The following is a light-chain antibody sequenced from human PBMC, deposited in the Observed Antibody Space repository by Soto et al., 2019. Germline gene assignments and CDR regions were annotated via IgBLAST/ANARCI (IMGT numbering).Light chain of an antibody. CDR2: DAS. Sequence: EIVLPQSPATLHLSPGERATLSCRASQSVSSDLACYQQNPGQAPRLPIYDASNRATGIPARFSGSGSGTDFTPTMSRLEPDDFADYDSQPRCSALSFDGGIKVEIK. CDR1: QSVSSD. J-gene: IGKJ4*01. V-gene: IGKV3-11*01. CDR3: QPRCSALS.